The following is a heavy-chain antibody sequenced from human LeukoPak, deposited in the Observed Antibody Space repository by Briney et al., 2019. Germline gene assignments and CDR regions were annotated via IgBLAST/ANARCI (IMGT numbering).Heavy chain of an antibody. CDR1: GFTFDDYA. V-gene: IGHV3-9*01. CDR3: AKDMAYGSGSYYKGDAFDI. J-gene: IGHJ3*02. D-gene: IGHD3-10*01. Sequence: GGSLRLSCAASGFTFDDYAMHWVRQAPGKGLEWVSGISWNSGSIGYADSVKGRFTISRDNAKNSLYLQMNSLRAEDTALYYCAKDMAYGSGSYYKGDAFDIWGQGTMVTVSS. CDR2: ISWNSGSI.